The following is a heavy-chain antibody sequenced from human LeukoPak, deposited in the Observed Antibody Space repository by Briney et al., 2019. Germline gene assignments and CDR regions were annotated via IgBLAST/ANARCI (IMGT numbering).Heavy chain of an antibody. D-gene: IGHD2/OR15-2a*01. CDR2: IKQDGSEK. CDR1: GFTFSSYW. J-gene: IGHJ4*02. V-gene: IGHV3-7*01. Sequence: GGSLRLSCAASGFTFSSYWMSWVRQAPGKGLEWVANIKQDGSEKYYVDSVKGRFTISRDNAKNSLYLQMNSLRAEDTAVYYCARDRLTYTSLPRTFDYWGQGTLVTVSS. CDR3: ARDRLTYTSLPRTFDY.